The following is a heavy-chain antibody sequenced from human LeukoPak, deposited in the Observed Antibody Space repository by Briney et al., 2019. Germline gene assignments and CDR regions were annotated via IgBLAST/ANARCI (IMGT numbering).Heavy chain of an antibody. CDR2: ISPNGDHK. D-gene: IGHD6-13*01. V-gene: IGHV3-23*01. CDR3: ATGSDPPWQQPTA. CDR1: RFTFSSTA. Sequence: GGSLRLSCLASRFTFSSTAMTWVRQAAGKGLEWVSGISPNGDHKFHSDSVRGRFTISRDNPTNTLYLQMNSLRAEDTAVYFCATGSDPPWQQPTAWGQGTLVTVSS. J-gene: IGHJ4*02.